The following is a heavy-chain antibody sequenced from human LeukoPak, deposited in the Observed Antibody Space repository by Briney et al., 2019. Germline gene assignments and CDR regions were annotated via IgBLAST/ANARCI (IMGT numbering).Heavy chain of an antibody. CDR3: ARIAAYYDILTGYYPGYYFDY. CDR1: GGSISSYY. Sequence: PSETLSLTCTVSGGSISSYYWSWIRQPPGKGLEWIGYIYYSGSTNYNPSLKSRVTISVDTSKNQFSLKLSSVTAADTAVYYCARIAAYYDILTGYYPGYYFDYWGPGTLVTVSS. J-gene: IGHJ4*02. CDR2: IYYSGST. D-gene: IGHD3-9*01. V-gene: IGHV4-59*01.